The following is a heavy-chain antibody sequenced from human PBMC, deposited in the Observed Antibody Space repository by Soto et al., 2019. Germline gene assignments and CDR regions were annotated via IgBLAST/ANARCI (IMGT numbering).Heavy chain of an antibody. CDR1: GFTFSSYA. J-gene: IGHJ4*02. CDR3: AKSIPSRDIVVVPAAIYFDY. CDR2: ISGSGGST. V-gene: IGHV3-23*01. Sequence: PGGSLRLSCAASGFTFSSYAMSWVRQAPGKGLEWVSAISGSGGSTYYADSVKGRFTISRDNSKNTLYLQMNSLRAEDTAVYYCAKSIPSRDIVVVPAAIYFDYWGQGTLVTVSS. D-gene: IGHD2-2*01.